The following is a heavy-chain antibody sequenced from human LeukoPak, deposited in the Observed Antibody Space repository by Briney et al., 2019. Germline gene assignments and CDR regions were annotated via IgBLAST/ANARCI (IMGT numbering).Heavy chain of an antibody. D-gene: IGHD3-22*01. J-gene: IGHJ4*02. V-gene: IGHV4-39*01. Sequence: SETLSLTCTVSGGSISSSSYYWGWIRQPPGMGLEWIGSIYYSGSTYYNPSLKRLITISVDTSKNQFSLKLSPVTAADTAVYCCAGLGSSGYPHWFDCWGQGTLVSVSS. CDR2: IYYSGST. CDR1: GGSISSSSYY. CDR3: AGLGSSGYPHWFDC.